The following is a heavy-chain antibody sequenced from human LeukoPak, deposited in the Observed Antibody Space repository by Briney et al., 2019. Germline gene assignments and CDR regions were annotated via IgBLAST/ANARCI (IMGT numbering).Heavy chain of an antibody. CDR1: GFAFSSYA. CDR2: ISGSGGST. J-gene: IGHJ4*02. Sequence: GGSLRLSCAASGFAFSSYAMSWVREAPGKGLEWVSDISGSGGSTYYADSVEGRFTISRDNSKDTLCLQMNSLRAEDTAVYYCAKDQGGSRFFDCWGQGTLVTVSS. CDR3: AKDQGGSRFFDC. V-gene: IGHV3-23*01. D-gene: IGHD1-26*01.